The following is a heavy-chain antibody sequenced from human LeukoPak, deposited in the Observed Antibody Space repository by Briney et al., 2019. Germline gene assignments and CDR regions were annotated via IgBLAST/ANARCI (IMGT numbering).Heavy chain of an antibody. D-gene: IGHD2-2*01. CDR3: TRLVGLTYFGY. Sequence: GGSLRLSCAASGFTFSSYAMSWVRQAPGKGLEWVGFIRSKPYGGTTEYAASVKGRFTISRDDSKSIAYLQMNSLKTEDTAVYYCTRLVGLTYFGYWGQGTLVTVSS. J-gene: IGHJ4*02. V-gene: IGHV3-49*04. CDR2: IRSKPYGGTT. CDR1: GFTFSSYA.